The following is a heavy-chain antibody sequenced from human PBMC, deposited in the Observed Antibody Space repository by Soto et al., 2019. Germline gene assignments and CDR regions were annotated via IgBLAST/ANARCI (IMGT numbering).Heavy chain of an antibody. CDR2: IYYSGST. CDR1: GDFVRRGSYY. V-gene: IGHV4-61*01. CDR3: ARDGVDYESGWLDP. Sequence: QVQLQESGPGLVKPSETLSLTCTVSGDFVRRGSYYWNWIRQPPGKGLEWLGYIYYSGSTEYNPSCTSRVTMSVDTSKNQFSLRLSSVTAADTAIYYCARDGVDYESGWLDPWGQGTLVTVSS. J-gene: IGHJ5*02. D-gene: IGHD4-17*01.